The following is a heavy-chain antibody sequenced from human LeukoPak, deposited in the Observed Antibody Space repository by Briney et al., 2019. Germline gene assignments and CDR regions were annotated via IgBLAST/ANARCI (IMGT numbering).Heavy chain of an antibody. CDR1: GGSISSYY. J-gene: IGHJ4*02. V-gene: IGHV4-59*08. CDR2: IYYSGST. Sequence: SETLSLTCTVSGGSISSYYWSWIRQPPGKGLEWIGYIYYSGSTNYNPSLKSRVTISVDTSKNQFSLKLSSVTAADTAVYYCARGRWYCSSTSCYKGYFDYWGQGTLVTVSS. CDR3: ARGRWYCSSTSCYKGYFDY. D-gene: IGHD2-2*02.